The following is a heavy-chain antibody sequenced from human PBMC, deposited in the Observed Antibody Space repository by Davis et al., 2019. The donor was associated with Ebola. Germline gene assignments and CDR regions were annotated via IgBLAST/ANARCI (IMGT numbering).Heavy chain of an antibody. CDR2: ISSSSSTI. CDR3: AGNYDILTGTPFDY. J-gene: IGHJ4*02. V-gene: IGHV3-48*04. D-gene: IGHD3-9*01. Sequence: GESLKISCAASGFTFSSYSMNWVRQAPGKGLEWVSYISSSSSTIYYADSVKGRFTISRDNAKNSLYLQMNSLRAEDTAVYYCAGNYDILTGTPFDYWGQGTLVTVSS. CDR1: GFTFSSYS.